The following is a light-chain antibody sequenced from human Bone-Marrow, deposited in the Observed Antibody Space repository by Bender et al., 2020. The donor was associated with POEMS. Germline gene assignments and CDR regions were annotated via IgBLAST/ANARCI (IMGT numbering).Light chain of an antibody. CDR1: NNDVGGYNL. J-gene: IGLJ3*02. CDR2: SNY. CDR3: SSWDDSLSGWV. Sequence: QSALTQPASVSGSPGQSITISCTGSNNDVGGYNLVSWYQHLPGTAPRLVVYSNYQRPSGVPARFSGSKSGTSASLAISDIQSEDEGDYYCSSWDDSLSGWVFGGGTKLTVL. V-gene: IGLV1-44*01.